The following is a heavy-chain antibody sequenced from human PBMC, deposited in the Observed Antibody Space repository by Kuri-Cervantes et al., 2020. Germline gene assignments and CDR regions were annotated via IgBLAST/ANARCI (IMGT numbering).Heavy chain of an antibody. CDR2: ISGSGTTK. V-gene: IGHV3-48*03. J-gene: IGHJ4*02. CDR1: GFTFSSYE. D-gene: IGHD2-15*01. Sequence: GGSLRLSCAASGFTFSSYEMNWVRQAPGKGLEWVSYISGSGTTKYYADSVKGRFTISRDNAKNSLYLQMNSLRAEDTAVYYCARAGPCSGGSCYYTYDFDYWGQGTLVTVSS. CDR3: ARAGPCSGGSCYYTYDFDY.